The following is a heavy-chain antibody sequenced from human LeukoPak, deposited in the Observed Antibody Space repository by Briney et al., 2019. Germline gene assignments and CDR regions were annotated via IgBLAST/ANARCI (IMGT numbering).Heavy chain of an antibody. J-gene: IGHJ6*02. V-gene: IGHV4-61*08. Sequence: PSQTLSLTCTVSGGSISSGDYYWSWIRQPPGKGLEWIGYIYYSGSTNYNPSLKSRVTISVDTSKNQFSLKLSSVTAADTAVYYCARYYYYYYGMDVWGQGTTVTVSS. CDR1: GGSISSGDYY. CDR2: IYYSGST. CDR3: ARYYYYYYGMDV.